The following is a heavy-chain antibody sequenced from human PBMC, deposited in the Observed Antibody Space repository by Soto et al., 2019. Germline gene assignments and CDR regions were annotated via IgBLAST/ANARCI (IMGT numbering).Heavy chain of an antibody. Sequence: GESLKISCKGSGYSFAGYWITWVRQKPGKGLEWMQRIDPSDSQTYYSPSFRGHVTISVTKSITTVFLQWSSLRASDTAMYYCARQIYDSDTGPNFQYYFDSWGQGTPVTVSS. J-gene: IGHJ4*02. CDR3: ARQIYDSDTGPNFQYYFDS. D-gene: IGHD3-22*01. CDR1: GYSFAGYW. V-gene: IGHV5-10-1*01. CDR2: IDPSDSQT.